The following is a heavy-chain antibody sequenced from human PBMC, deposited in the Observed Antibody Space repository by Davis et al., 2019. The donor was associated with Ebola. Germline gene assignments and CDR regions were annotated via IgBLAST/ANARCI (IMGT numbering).Heavy chain of an antibody. CDR2: ISAYNGNT. Sequence: AASVKVSCKASGYTFTSYGISWVRQAPGQGLEWMGWISAYNGNTNYAQKLQGRVTMTTDTSPNTPYMELRSLRSDATAVYYWSRVSIVVVVAASRPYNWFDPWGQGTLVTVSS. D-gene: IGHD2-15*01. V-gene: IGHV1-18*01. CDR1: GYTFTSYG. CDR3: SRVSIVVVVAASRPYNWFDP. J-gene: IGHJ5*02.